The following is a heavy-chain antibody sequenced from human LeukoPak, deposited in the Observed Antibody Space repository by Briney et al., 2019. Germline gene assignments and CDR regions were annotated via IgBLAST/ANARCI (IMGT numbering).Heavy chain of an antibody. CDR1: GFTFTSYS. J-gene: IGHJ5*02. CDR2: INNDGSSA. V-gene: IGHV3-74*01. Sequence: GGSLRLSCAASGFTFTSYSMHWVRQTPGKGLVWVSRINNDGSSAVYADPVQGRFTVSRDNAKDTFYLQMNGLRVEDTAVYYCARDRPHNWFDPWGQGTLVTVSS. CDR3: ARDRPHNWFDP.